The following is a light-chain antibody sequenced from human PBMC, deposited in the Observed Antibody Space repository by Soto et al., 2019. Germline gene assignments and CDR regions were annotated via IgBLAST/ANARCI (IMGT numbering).Light chain of an antibody. J-gene: IGKJ1*01. CDR1: QTVSTTY. CDR2: GAS. Sequence: IVLKKAPGALSLSPGEKGTLSCRASQTVSTTYLAWYQQKPRQAPRLLIYGASSRATGIPDRFSGSGSGTDFTLTISRLEPEDFAVYYCQQYATWTSGQGTKVDIK. CDR3: QQYATWT. V-gene: IGKV3-20*01.